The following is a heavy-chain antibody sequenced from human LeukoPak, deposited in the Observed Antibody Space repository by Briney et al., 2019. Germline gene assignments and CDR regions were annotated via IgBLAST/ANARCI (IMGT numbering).Heavy chain of an antibody. D-gene: IGHD1-26*01. V-gene: IGHV4-38-2*02. Sequence: SETLSLTCTVSGYSISSGYYWGWIRPPPGKGLEWIGSIYHSGSTYYNPSLKSRVTISVDTSKNQFSLKLSSVTAADTAVYYCARDGGSRSNIVGATGFDYWGQGTLVTVSS. CDR1: GYSISSGYY. CDR2: IYHSGST. J-gene: IGHJ4*02. CDR3: ARDGGSRSNIVGATGFDY.